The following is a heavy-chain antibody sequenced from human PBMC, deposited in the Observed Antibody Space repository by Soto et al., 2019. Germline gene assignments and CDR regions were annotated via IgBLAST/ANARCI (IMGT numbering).Heavy chain of an antibody. CDR3: ARDRRAYGEGYYYYGMDV. CDR1: GGTFSSYA. V-gene: IGHV1-69*06. Sequence: ASVKVSCKASGGTFSSYAISWVRQAPGQGLEWMGGIIPIFGTANYAQKFRGRVTITADKSTSTAYMELSSLRSEDTAVYYCARDRRAYGEGYYYYGMDVWGQGTTVTVSS. CDR2: IIPIFGTA. D-gene: IGHD3-16*01. J-gene: IGHJ6*02.